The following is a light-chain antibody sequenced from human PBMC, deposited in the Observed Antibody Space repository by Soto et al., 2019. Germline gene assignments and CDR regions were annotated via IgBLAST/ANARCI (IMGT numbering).Light chain of an antibody. J-gene: IGKJ4*01. CDR2: GAS. V-gene: IGKV3-20*01. Sequence: EIVLTQSPGTLSLSPGERATLSCRASQSVSSSYLAWYQQKPGQAPRLLIYGASIRATGIPARFSGSGSGTEFTLTISSLQSEDFAVYYCQQYGSSPLTFGGGTKVDTK. CDR1: QSVSSSY. CDR3: QQYGSSPLT.